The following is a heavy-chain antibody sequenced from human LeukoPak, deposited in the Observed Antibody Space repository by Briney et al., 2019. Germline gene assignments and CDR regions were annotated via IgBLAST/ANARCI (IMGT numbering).Heavy chain of an antibody. CDR1: GGSFSGYY. J-gene: IGHJ4*02. CDR2: INHSGST. V-gene: IGHV4-34*01. Sequence: PSETLSLTCAVYGGSFSGYYWSWIRQPPGKGLEWIGEINHSGSTNYNPSLKSRVTISVDTSKNQFSLKLSSVTAADTAVYYCARGMGGYNYPIDYWGQGTLVTVSS. CDR3: ARGMGGYNYPIDY. D-gene: IGHD5-24*01.